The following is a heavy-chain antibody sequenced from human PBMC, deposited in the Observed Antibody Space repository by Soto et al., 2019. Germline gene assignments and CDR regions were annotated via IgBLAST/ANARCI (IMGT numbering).Heavy chain of an antibody. D-gene: IGHD2-2*01. V-gene: IGHV1-69*12. CDR1: GDTFSTYA. J-gene: IGHJ6*02. CDR3: ARVAYCSSSGCFPYYYSYGIDV. Sequence: QVQLVQSGAEVKKPGSSVKVSCKASGDTFSTYAISWVRQAPGQGLDWMGGIIPSSGTANYAQKFQGRVTITADASTSTVYMELSSLRSADTAMYYCARVAYCSSSGCFPYYYSYGIDVWGQVTTVTVSS. CDR2: IIPSSGTA.